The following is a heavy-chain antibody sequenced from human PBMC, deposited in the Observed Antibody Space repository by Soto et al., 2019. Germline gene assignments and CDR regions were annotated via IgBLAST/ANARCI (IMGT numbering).Heavy chain of an antibody. J-gene: IGHJ6*02. CDR2: INSDGSST. CDR3: XTMVAPMGYYYYYGMDV. V-gene: IGHV3-74*01. Sequence: GGSLRLSCAASGFTFSSYWMHWVRQAPGEGLVWVSRINSDGSSTNYADSVKGRFTISRDNAKDTLYLQMNSLRAEDTAVYYCXTMVAPMGYYYYYGMDVWGQGTTVTVSS. D-gene: IGHD5-12*01. CDR1: GFTFSSYW.